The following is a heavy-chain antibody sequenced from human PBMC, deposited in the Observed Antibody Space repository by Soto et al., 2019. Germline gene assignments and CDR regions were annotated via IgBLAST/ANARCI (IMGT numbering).Heavy chain of an antibody. V-gene: IGHV5-51*01. Sequence: GESLKISCKGSGYSFTKYWIGWVRQMPGKGLEWMAIIYPDESDTRYSPSFQGQVTISADKSISTAYLQWSSLKASDTAIYYCAIRGASQWLKFWGQGTLVTVSS. J-gene: IGHJ4*02. CDR3: AIRGASQWLKF. D-gene: IGHD6-19*01. CDR2: IYPDESDT. CDR1: GYSFTKYW.